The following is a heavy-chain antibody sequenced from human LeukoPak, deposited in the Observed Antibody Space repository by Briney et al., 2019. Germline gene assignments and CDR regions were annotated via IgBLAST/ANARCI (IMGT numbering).Heavy chain of an antibody. CDR3: ATGFWGYCSRNSCPLDN. CDR2: IISTGSTT. V-gene: IGHV3-48*01. J-gene: IGHJ4*02. Sequence: GGSLRLSCAASGFTFSSYSMNWVRQAPGKGLEWISYIISTGSTTYYADSVKSRFTISRDNANNSLSLQMSSLRAEDTAVYYCATGFWGYCSRNSCPLDNWGQGTLVTVAS. CDR1: GFTFSSYS. D-gene: IGHD2-2*01.